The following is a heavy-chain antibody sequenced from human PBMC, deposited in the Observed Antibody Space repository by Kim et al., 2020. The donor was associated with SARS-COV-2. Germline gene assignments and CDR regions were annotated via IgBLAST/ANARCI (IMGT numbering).Heavy chain of an antibody. Sequence: ASVKVSCKASGYTFTSYGISWVRQAPGQGLEWMGWISAYNGNTNYAQKLQGRVTMTTDTSTSTAYMELRSLRSDDTAVYYCARVPMYYYDSSGHSANSIDYWGQGTLVTVSS. CDR2: ISAYNGNT. CDR3: ARVPMYYYDSSGHSANSIDY. J-gene: IGHJ4*02. D-gene: IGHD3-22*01. V-gene: IGHV1-18*01. CDR1: GYTFTSYG.